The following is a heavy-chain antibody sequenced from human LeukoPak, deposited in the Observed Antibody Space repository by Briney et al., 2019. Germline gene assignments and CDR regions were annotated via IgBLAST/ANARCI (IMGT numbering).Heavy chain of an antibody. D-gene: IGHD6-19*01. Sequence: PSETLSLTCAVSGYSISSGYYWGWIRQPPGKGLEGIGSIYHSGSPYYNPSLKRRVTISVDTYKNHFSLKLSSVTAADTAVYYCARVMYSSGWYIFDYWGQGTLVIVS. CDR1: GYSISSGYY. CDR3: ARVMYSSGWYIFDY. CDR2: IYHSGSP. J-gene: IGHJ4*02. V-gene: IGHV4-38-2*01.